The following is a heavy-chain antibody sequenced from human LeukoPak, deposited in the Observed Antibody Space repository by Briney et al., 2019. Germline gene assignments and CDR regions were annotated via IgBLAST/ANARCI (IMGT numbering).Heavy chain of an antibody. CDR2: ISYDGSNK. V-gene: IGHV3-30-3*01. Sequence: HAGGSLRLSCAASGFTFSSYAMHWVRQAPGKGLEWVAVISYDGSNKYYADSVKGRFTISRDNSKNTLYLQMNSLRAEDTAVYYCAREGGTYYDILTGYYYFDYWGQGTLVTVSS. CDR1: GFTFSSYA. D-gene: IGHD3-9*01. J-gene: IGHJ4*02. CDR3: AREGGTYYDILTGYYYFDY.